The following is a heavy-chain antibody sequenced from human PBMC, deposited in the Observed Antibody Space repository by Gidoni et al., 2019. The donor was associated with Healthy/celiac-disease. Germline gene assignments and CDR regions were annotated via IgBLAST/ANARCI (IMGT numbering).Heavy chain of an antibody. CDR3: TTDQGGFMITFGGVTLPYDI. V-gene: IGHV3-15*01. CDR2: IKSKTDGGTT. D-gene: IGHD3-16*01. J-gene: IGHJ3*02. Sequence: EVQLVESGGGLVKPGGSLRLSCAASGFTFSNAWMSWVRPAPGKGLGWVGRIKSKTDGGTTDYAAPVKGRFTISRDESKNTLYLQMNSLKTEDTAVYYCTTDQGGFMITFGGVTLPYDIWGQGTMVTVSS. CDR1: GFTFSNAW.